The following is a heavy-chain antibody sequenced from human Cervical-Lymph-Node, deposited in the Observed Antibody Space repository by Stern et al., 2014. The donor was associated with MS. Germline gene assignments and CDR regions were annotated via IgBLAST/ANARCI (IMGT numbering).Heavy chain of an antibody. J-gene: IGHJ4*02. CDR1: GYSFTTYW. Sequence: VQLVQSGPEVKKPGESLKISCKASGYSFTTYWIGWGRQMSGKGLEWLGIIYPRDSDARLSPSFQGQVTISVDKSITTAYLQWSSLKASDSAMYYCARRGPAAEIDFWGQGTLVTVSS. V-gene: IGHV5-51*01. CDR2: IYPRDSDA. CDR3: ARRGPAAEIDF. D-gene: IGHD6-13*01.